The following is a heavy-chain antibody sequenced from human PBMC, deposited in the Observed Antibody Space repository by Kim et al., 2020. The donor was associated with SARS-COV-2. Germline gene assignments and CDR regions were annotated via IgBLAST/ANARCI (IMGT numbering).Heavy chain of an antibody. Sequence: GGSLRLSCTTSGFTFSDYWMNWIRQGPGKGLEWVASIKTDGSEKYYGDSMKGRFTISRDQAKHSVYLQMYTLRAEDTAIYYCARLSGWGRFDHWGQGTLVTVSS. CDR3: ARLSGWGRFDH. D-gene: IGHD2-15*01. J-gene: IGHJ5*02. CDR1: GFTFSDYW. V-gene: IGHV3-7*03. CDR2: IKTDGSEK.